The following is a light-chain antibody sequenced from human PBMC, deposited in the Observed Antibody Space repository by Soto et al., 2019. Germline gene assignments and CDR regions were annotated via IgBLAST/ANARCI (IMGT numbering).Light chain of an antibody. CDR1: QSVSNNY. J-gene: IGKJ1*01. CDR2: GAS. V-gene: IGKV3-20*01. Sequence: EIVLTQSPVTLSLAPGEIATLSCRASQSVSNNYLAWYQQKPGQAPRLLIYGASNRATGIPDRFSGSGSGTDFTLTISRLEPEDFEVYYCQQYGSSGTFGQGTKVDIK. CDR3: QQYGSSGT.